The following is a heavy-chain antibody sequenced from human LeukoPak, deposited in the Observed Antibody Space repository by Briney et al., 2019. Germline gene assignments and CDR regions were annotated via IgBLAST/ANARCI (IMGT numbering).Heavy chain of an antibody. CDR1: GGSISSSSYY. D-gene: IGHD6-19*01. J-gene: IGHJ4*02. CDR3: ARLGASVGGYRFPFDY. Sequence: PSETLSLTCTVSGGSISSSSYYWGWIRQPPGKGLEWIGSIYYSGSTYYNPSLKSRVTISVDTSKNQFSLKLSSVTAADTAVYYCARLGASVGGYRFPFDYWGQGTLVTVSS. CDR2: IYYSGST. V-gene: IGHV4-39*01.